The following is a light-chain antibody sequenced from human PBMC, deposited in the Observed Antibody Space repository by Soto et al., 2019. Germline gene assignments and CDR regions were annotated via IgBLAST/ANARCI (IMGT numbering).Light chain of an antibody. Sequence: ALTQPASVSGSPGQSITISCTGTSSDVGAYDYVPWYQQHPDKAPKFMIYEVTNRPSGVSHRFSGSKSGNTASLTISGLQAEDEADYYCTSFTSSSTYVFGTGTKVTVL. CDR3: TSFTSSSTYV. CDR2: EVT. CDR1: SSDVGAYDY. J-gene: IGLJ1*01. V-gene: IGLV2-14*01.